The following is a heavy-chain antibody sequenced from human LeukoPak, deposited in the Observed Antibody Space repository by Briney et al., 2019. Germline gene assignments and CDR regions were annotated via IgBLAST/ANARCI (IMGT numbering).Heavy chain of an antibody. D-gene: IGHD3-10*01. J-gene: IGHJ4*02. CDR2: IRSKAYGGTT. V-gene: IGHV3-49*04. CDR3: TRDSGSGAFDY. Sequence: GRSLRLSCTASGFTFGDYAMSWVRQAPGKGLEWVGFIRSKAYGGTTENAASVKGRFTISRDDSKSIAYLQMNSLKTEDTAVYYCTRDSGSGAFDYWGQGTLVTVSS. CDR1: GFTFGDYA.